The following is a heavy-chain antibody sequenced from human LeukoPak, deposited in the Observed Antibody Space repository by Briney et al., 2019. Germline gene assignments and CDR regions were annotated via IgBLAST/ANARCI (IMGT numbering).Heavy chain of an antibody. CDR1: GFTFSNAW. CDR3: TTAFYSSGWYYYYGMDV. J-gene: IGHJ6*02. V-gene: IGHV3-15*01. Sequence: GGSLRLSCAASGFTFSNAWMSWVRQAPGKGLEWVGRIKSKTDGGTTDYAAPVKGRFTTSRDDSKNTLYLQMNSLKTEDTAVYYCTTAFYSSGWYYYYGMDVWGQGTTVTVSS. CDR2: IKSKTDGGTT. D-gene: IGHD6-19*01.